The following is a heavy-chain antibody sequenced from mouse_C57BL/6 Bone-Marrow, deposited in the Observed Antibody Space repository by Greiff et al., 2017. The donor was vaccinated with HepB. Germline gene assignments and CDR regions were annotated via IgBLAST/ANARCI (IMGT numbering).Heavy chain of an antibody. D-gene: IGHD2-5*01. V-gene: IGHV5-9-1*02. CDR2: ISSGGDYI. CDR3: TRDFYYSNPYYYAMDY. CDR1: GFTFSSYA. J-gene: IGHJ4*01. Sequence: EVQGVESGEGLVKPGGSLKLSCAASGFTFSSYAMSWVRQTPEKRLEWVAYISSGGDYIYYADTVKGRFTISRDNARNTLYLQMSSLKSEDTAMYYCTRDFYYSNPYYYAMDYWGQGTSVTVSS.